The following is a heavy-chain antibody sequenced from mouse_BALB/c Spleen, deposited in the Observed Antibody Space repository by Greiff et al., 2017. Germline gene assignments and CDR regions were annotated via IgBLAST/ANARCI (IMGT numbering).Heavy chain of an antibody. D-gene: IGHD2-1*01. CDR2: ISSGGSYT. CDR3: ARGYGNPYYAMDY. Sequence: EVKLVESGGGLVKPGGSLKLSCAASGFTFSSYAMSWVRQSPEKRLEWVAEISSGGSYTYYPDTVTGRFTISRDNAKNTLYLEMSSLRSEDTAMYYCARGYGNPYYAMDYWGQGTSVTVSS. CDR1: GFTFSSYA. V-gene: IGHV5-9-4*01. J-gene: IGHJ4*01.